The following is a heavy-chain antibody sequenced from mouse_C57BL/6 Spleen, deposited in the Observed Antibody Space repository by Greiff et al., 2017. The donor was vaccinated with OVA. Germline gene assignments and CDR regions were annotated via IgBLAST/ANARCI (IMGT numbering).Heavy chain of an antibody. CDR1: GFNIKDDY. J-gene: IGHJ3*01. Sequence: EVQLVESGAELVRPGASVKLSCTASGFNIKDDYMHWVKQRPEQGLEWIGWIDPENGDTEYASKFQGKATITADTSSNTAYLQLSSLTSEDTAVYYCTTNYYGSSPYWGQGTLVTVSA. V-gene: IGHV14-4*01. CDR2: IDPENGDT. CDR3: TTNYYGSSPY. D-gene: IGHD1-1*01.